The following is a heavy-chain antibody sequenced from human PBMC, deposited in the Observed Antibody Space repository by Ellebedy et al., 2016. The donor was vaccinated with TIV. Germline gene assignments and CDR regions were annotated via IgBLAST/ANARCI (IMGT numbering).Heavy chain of an antibody. CDR3: VRDTVTVPAGDAFDM. Sequence: GESLKISCAASGFTFSSYSMNWVRQAPGKGLEWVSSISSSSSYIYYADSVKGRFTISRDNARNSLYLQMNSLRVDDTAVYYCVRDTVTVPAGDAFDMWGQGTVVIVSS. CDR2: ISSSSSYI. D-gene: IGHD2-2*01. J-gene: IGHJ3*02. CDR1: GFTFSSYS. V-gene: IGHV3-21*01.